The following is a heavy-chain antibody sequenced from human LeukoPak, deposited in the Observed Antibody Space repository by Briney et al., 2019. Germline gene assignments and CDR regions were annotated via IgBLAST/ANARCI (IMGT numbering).Heavy chain of an antibody. D-gene: IGHD5/OR15-5a*01. CDR3: GRDTGGGSTFMDV. V-gene: IGHV1-2*02. Sequence: ASVNVSCKAAGYTFTGYYMHSVRQARGQGLEWMGWINPNSGGTNYAQKFQGRVTMTRDTSISTAYMELSRLRSDDTAVYYCGRDTGGGSTFMDVWGQGTTVTVSS. J-gene: IGHJ6*02. CDR1: GYTFTGYY. CDR2: INPNSGGT.